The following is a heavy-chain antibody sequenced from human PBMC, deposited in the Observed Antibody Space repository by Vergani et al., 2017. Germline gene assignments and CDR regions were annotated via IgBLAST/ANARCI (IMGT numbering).Heavy chain of an antibody. J-gene: IGHJ5*02. Sequence: EVQLVQSGAEVKKPGESLKISCQGSGYSITNYWIALVRQRPGKGLECMGIISAGDSDVRYSPSFQGQVTMSVENAHSTAYLQWSSLNASDTATYYCAKTHDFSSLYSSYNWFDPWGQGTQVTVSS. CDR2: ISAGDSDV. V-gene: IGHV5-51*03. D-gene: IGHD3-3*01. CDR1: GYSITNYW. CDR3: AKTHDFSSLYSSYNWFDP.